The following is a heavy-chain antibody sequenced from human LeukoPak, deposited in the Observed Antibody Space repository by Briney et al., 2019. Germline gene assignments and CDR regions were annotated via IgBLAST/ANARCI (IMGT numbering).Heavy chain of an antibody. CDR3: ARLDKNSSWPFDY. D-gene: IGHD6-13*01. CDR2: IYPGDSDT. J-gene: IGHJ4*02. Sequence: GASLQISCQGSGSTFTSCWIGWVRRLPGKGLDWMGIIYPGDSDTRYSPSFQGQVTIPADKSISTAYLEWSSLKASDTAMYYCARLDKNSSWPFDYWGQGTLVTVSS. V-gene: IGHV5-51*01. CDR1: GSTFTSCW.